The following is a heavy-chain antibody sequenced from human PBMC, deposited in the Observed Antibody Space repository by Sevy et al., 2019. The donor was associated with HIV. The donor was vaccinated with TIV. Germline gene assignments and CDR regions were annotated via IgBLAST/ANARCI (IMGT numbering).Heavy chain of an antibody. J-gene: IGHJ4*02. CDR3: ARDGDMTTVTYPYYFDY. Sequence: GGSLRLSCAASGFTFSDYYMSWIRQAPGKGLEWVPYISSSSSYTNYADSVKGRFTISRDNAKNSLYLQMNSLRAEDTAVYYCARDGDMTTVTYPYYFDYWGQGTLVTVSS. D-gene: IGHD4-17*01. V-gene: IGHV3-11*06. CDR1: GFTFSDYY. CDR2: ISSSSSYT.